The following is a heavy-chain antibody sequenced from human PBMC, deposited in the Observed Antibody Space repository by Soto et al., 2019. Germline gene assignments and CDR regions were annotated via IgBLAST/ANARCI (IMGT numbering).Heavy chain of an antibody. J-gene: IGHJ6*03. CDR2: INPNSGDT. CDR1: GYTFTGYY. CDR3: ARDLKGSGDLLHYYYMDV. D-gene: IGHD1-26*01. V-gene: IGHV1-2*04. Sequence: ASVKVYCKASGYTFTGYYMHWVRQAPGQGLEWMGWINPNSGDTNYAQKFQGWVTMTRDTSISTAYMELSRLRSDDTAVYYCARDLKGSGDLLHYYYMDVWGKGTTVTVSS.